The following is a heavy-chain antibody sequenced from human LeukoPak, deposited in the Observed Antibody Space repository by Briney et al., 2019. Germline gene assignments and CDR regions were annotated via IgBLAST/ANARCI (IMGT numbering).Heavy chain of an antibody. CDR1: GFTFGNYW. Sequence: GGSLRLSCAASGFTFGNYWLHWVRQPPGKGLIWVSRITTDESSTHYTASVKGRFTISRDNSKNTLYLQMNSLRAEDTAVYYCARRAGGYSHPYDYWGQGILVTVSS. J-gene: IGHJ4*02. CDR2: ITTDESST. CDR3: ARRAGGYSHPYDY. V-gene: IGHV3-74*01. D-gene: IGHD4-23*01.